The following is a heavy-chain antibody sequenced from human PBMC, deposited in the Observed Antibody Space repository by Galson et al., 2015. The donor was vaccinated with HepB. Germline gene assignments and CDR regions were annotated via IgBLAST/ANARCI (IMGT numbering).Heavy chain of an antibody. J-gene: IGHJ5*02. V-gene: IGHV1-18*01. Sequence: SVKVSCKASGYTFTSYGISWVRQAPGQGLEWMGWISAYNGNTNYAQKLQGRVTMTTDTSTSTAYMELRSLRSDDTAVYYCARETTWGQQLGQFDPWGQGTLVTVSS. CDR1: GYTFTSYG. D-gene: IGHD6-13*01. CDR2: ISAYNGNT. CDR3: ARETTWGQQLGQFDP.